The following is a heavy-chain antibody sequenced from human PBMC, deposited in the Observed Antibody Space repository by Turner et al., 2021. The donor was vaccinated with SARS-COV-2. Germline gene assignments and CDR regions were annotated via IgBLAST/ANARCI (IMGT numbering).Heavy chain of an antibody. CDR2: IYVTGSD. CDR1: GYSLSGSVHY. J-gene: IGHJ4*02. D-gene: IGHD2-15*01. V-gene: IGHV4-39*01. CDR3: ARQAETAEIRAAYFDH. Sequence: QLQLQDSGPGLFKRSGTLSLTCTVSGYSLSGSVHYWAWIRQPPGKGLEWVGNIYVTGSDNYNPYLRSRATILVDTSKNQLSLTLTSVTAADTAVYFCARQAETAEIRAAYFDHWGQGTMLTVSS.